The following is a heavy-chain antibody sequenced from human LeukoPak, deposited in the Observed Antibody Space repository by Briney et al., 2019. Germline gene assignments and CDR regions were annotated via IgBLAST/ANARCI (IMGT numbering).Heavy chain of an antibody. CDR2: IFYSGSA. Sequence: SETLPLTCTVSGVSIRAFFWSRGRQPPGKGLEWIGYIFYSGSANYNPSLKSRVIISVNTSKNQFSLRPTTVTDANTAVYYCARGNGWYYPWGQGTLVTVSS. D-gene: IGHD6-19*01. V-gene: IGHV4-59*12. J-gene: IGHJ5*02. CDR3: ARGNGWYYP. CDR1: GVSIRAFF.